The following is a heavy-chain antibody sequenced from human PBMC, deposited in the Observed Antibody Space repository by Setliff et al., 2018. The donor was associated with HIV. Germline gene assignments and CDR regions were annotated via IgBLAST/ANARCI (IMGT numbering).Heavy chain of an antibody. D-gene: IGHD3-10*01. Sequence: GGSLRLSCAASGFTFSSYEMNWVRQAPGRGLEWVSYISSSGSTIYYADSVKGRFTISRDNAKNSLYLQMNSLRAEDTAMYYCVFYYYGFPYWGQGTLVTVSS. J-gene: IGHJ4*02. CDR2: ISSSGSTI. V-gene: IGHV3-48*03. CDR3: VFYYYGFPY. CDR1: GFTFSSYE.